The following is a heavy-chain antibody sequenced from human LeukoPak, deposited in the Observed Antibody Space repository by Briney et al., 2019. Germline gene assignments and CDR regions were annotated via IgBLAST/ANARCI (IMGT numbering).Heavy chain of an antibody. CDR1: GYTFTGYY. Sequence: ASVKVSCKASGYTFTGYYMHWVRQAPGQGLEWMGWINPNSGGTNYAQKFQGWVTMTRDTSISTAYMELSRLRSDDTAVYYCARGGPGGGLKFSFDVFDIWAKGKRVTVSS. D-gene: IGHD5-24*01. J-gene: IGHJ3*02. CDR2: INPNSGGT. V-gene: IGHV1-2*04. CDR3: ARGGPGGGLKFSFDVFDI.